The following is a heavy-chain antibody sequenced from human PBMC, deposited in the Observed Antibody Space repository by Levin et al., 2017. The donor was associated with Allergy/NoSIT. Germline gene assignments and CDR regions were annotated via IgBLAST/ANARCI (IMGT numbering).Heavy chain of an antibody. J-gene: IGHJ4*02. Sequence: GGSLRLSCAASEFTFSRYGMNWVRQAPGKGLEWVAFIWYDGTKKYYADSVKGRFTISRDNSKNTLYLQMNSLRAEDMAVYYCARGQWLAEIDYWGQGTLVTVSS. CDR3: ARGQWLAEIDY. CDR1: EFTFSRYG. D-gene: IGHD6-19*01. CDR2: IWYDGTKK. V-gene: IGHV3-33*01.